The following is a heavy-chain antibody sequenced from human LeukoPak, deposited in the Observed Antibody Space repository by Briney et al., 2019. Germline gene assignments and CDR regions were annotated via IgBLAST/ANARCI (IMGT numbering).Heavy chain of an antibody. Sequence: GRSLRLSCAASGFTFSSYGMHWVRQAPGKGLGWVAVIWYDGSNKYYADSVKGRFTISRDNSKNTLYLQMNSLRAEDTAVYYCARDRSPLLGDSSGPYYYYGMDVWGQGTTVTVSS. CDR2: IWYDGSNK. V-gene: IGHV3-33*01. CDR3: ARDRSPLLGDSSGPYYYYGMDV. J-gene: IGHJ6*02. CDR1: GFTFSSYG. D-gene: IGHD3-22*01.